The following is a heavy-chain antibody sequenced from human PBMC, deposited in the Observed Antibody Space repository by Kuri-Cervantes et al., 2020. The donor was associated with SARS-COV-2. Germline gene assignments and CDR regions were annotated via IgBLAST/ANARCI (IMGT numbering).Heavy chain of an antibody. V-gene: IGHV4-34*01. J-gene: IGHJ6*03. CDR3: ARAYGFLRYIYYMDV. CDR1: GGSISNYQ. Sequence: SQTLSLTCAVDGGSISNYQWYWIRQPPEKGLEWIGEINHSGSTNYNPSLKSRVTISVDTSSKQFSLHLGSVTAADTAVYYCARAYGFLRYIYYMDVWGRGTTVTVSS. CDR2: INHSGST. D-gene: IGHD4-17*01.